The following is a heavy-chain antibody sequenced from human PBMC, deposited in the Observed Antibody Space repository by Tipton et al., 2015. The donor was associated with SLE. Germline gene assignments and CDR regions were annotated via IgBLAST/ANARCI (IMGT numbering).Heavy chain of an antibody. D-gene: IGHD1-14*01. Sequence: LRLSCTVSGGSISSYYWSWIRQPPGKGLEWIGYIYYSGSTNYNPSLKSRVTISVDTSKNQFSLKLSSVTAADTAVYYCAAQPVAGLWYFDLWGRDTLVTVSS. CDR2: IYYSGST. J-gene: IGHJ2*01. CDR3: AAQPVAGLWYFDL. CDR1: GGSISSYY. V-gene: IGHV4-59*01.